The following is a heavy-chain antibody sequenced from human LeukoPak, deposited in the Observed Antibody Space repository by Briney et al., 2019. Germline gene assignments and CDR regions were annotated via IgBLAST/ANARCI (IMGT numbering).Heavy chain of an antibody. D-gene: IGHD6-13*01. J-gene: IGHJ4*02. Sequence: PSETLSLTCTVSGGSISSYYRSWIRQPAGKGLEWIGRIYTSGSTNYNPSLKSRVTMSVDTSKNQFSLKLSSVTAADTAVYYCAREGGDIAAAGTPGFIDYWGQGTLVTVSS. CDR2: IYTSGST. CDR3: AREGGDIAAAGTPGFIDY. V-gene: IGHV4-4*07. CDR1: GGSISSYY.